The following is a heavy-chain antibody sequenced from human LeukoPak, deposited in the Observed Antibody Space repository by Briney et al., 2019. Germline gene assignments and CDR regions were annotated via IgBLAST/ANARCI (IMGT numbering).Heavy chain of an antibody. V-gene: IGHV4-59*08. CDR1: GGSLSSYY. CDR2: VDYSGST. Sequence: SETLSLTCTVSGGSLSSYYWSWIRQPPGKGLEWLAYVDYSGSTAYNPSLNGRVAISPDTSKNQFSLKLRSVTAADTAVYYCARLNGGNWGPGILVTVSS. CDR3: ARLNGGN. J-gene: IGHJ4*02. D-gene: IGHD4-23*01.